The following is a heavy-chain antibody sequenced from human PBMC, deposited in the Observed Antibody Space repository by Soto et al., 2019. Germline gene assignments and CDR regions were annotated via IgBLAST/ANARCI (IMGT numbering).Heavy chain of an antibody. CDR3: VRSRITMVRGVIISSIWFDP. D-gene: IGHD3-10*01. V-gene: IGHV4-59*01. CDR2: IYYSGST. CDR1: GGSISSYY. Sequence: SETLSLTCTVSGGSISSYYWSWIRQPPGKGLEWIGYIYYSGSTNYNPSLKSRVTISVDTSKNQFSLKLSSVTAADTAVYYCVRSRITMVRGVIISSIWFDPWGQGTLVTVSS. J-gene: IGHJ5*02.